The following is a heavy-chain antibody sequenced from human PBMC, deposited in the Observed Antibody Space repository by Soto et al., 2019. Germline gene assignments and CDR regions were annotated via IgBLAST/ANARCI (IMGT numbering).Heavy chain of an antibody. CDR1: GFIFGNYV. J-gene: IGHJ5*02. CDR3: ARGPTDSFGWFDP. D-gene: IGHD3-22*01. V-gene: IGHV3-30-3*01. CDR2: ISYDGSNK. Sequence: QVQLVESGGGVVQPGRSLRLSCAASGFIFGNYVMHWVRQAPGKGLEWVALISYDGSNKYYADSVKGRFTISRDNSKNTLYLQMNSLRAEDTAVYYWARGPTDSFGWFDPWGQGTLVTVSS.